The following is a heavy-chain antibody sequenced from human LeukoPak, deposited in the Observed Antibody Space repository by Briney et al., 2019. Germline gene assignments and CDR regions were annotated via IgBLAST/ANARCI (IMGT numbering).Heavy chain of an antibody. J-gene: IGHJ4*02. Sequence: GGSLRLSCAASGFTFSSYGMSWVRQAPGKGLEWVSAITATSSSTHDADSVKGRFTISRDNSKNTLYLQMNSLRAEDTAVYYCAKDPSQWLVRRFDYWGQGTLVTVSS. CDR1: GFTFSSYG. D-gene: IGHD6-19*01. V-gene: IGHV3-23*01. CDR2: ITATSSST. CDR3: AKDPSQWLVRRFDY.